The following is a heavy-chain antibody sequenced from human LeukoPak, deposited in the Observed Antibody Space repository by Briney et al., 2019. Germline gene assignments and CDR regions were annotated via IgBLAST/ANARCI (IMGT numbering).Heavy chain of an antibody. V-gene: IGHV4-59*01. CDR1: GGSISSYY. CDR3: ARERTIIGNAFDI. CDR2: IYYSGST. Sequence: SETLSLTCTVSGGSISSYYWSWIRQPPGKGLEWIGYIYYSGSTNYNPSLRSRVTISVDTSKNQFSLKLSSVTAADTAVYYCARERTIIGNAFDIWGQGTMVTVSS. J-gene: IGHJ3*02. D-gene: IGHD3-3*01.